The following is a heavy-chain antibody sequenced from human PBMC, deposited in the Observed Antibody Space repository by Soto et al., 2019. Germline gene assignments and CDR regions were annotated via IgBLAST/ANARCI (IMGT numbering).Heavy chain of an antibody. J-gene: IGHJ4*02. Sequence: PGGSLRLSCAASGFTFSSYSMNWVRQAPGKGLEWVSSISSSSSYIYYADSVKGRFTISRDNAKNSLYLQMSSLRAEDTAVYYCARDTGFWSGYWVSWGQGTLVTVSS. CDR3: ARDTGFWSGYWVS. D-gene: IGHD3-3*01. CDR1: GFTFSSYS. V-gene: IGHV3-21*01. CDR2: ISSSSSYI.